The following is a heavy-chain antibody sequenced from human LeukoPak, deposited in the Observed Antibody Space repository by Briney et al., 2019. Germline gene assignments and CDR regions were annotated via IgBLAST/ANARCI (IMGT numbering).Heavy chain of an antibody. J-gene: IGHJ4*01. V-gene: IGHV4-59*08. CDR1: GGSISSYY. CDR3: ATTSYYYDSPDY. D-gene: IGHD3-22*01. CDR2: IYYGGST. Sequence: PSETLSLTCTVSGGSISSYYWSWIRQPPGKGLEWIGYIYYGGSTNYNPSLKSRVTISVDTSKNQFSLKLSSVTAADTAVYYCATTSYYYDSPDYWGHGTLVTVSS.